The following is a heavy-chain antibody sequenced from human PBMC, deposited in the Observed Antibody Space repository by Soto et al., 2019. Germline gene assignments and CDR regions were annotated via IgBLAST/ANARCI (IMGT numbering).Heavy chain of an antibody. CDR2: IWYDGSNK. CDR1: GFSFSNCA. Sequence: QVQLVESGGGVVQPGRSLRLSCAASGFSFSNCAMHWVRRAPGKGLEWVALIWYDGSNKYYADSMKGRFTISRDNSKNTVYLQMNSLRAEDTAIYYCARDYSMTTVTMGSWGQGTLVTVSS. D-gene: IGHD4-17*01. V-gene: IGHV3-33*01. CDR3: ARDYSMTTVTMGS. J-gene: IGHJ4*02.